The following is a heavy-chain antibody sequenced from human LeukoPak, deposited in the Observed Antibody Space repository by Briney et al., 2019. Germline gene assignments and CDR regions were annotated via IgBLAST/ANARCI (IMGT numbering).Heavy chain of an antibody. CDR1: GYSIINGFY. D-gene: IGHD3-16*01. V-gene: IGHV4-38-2*02. CDR2: IFHSGII. J-gene: IGHJ5*02. CDR3: ARDVWGEYPGT. Sequence: SSETLSLTCSVSGYSIINGFYWAWIRQPPGKGLEWIGSIFHSGIIYYNPSLKSRVTISVDTSKNQFSLKLTSVTAADTALYYCARDVWGEYPGTWGQGTLVTVSS.